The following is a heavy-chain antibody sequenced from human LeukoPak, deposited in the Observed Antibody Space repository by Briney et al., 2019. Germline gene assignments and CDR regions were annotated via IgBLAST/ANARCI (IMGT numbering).Heavy chain of an antibody. Sequence: GASLRLSCAASDFSFSTYWMNWVRQAPGKGLEWVANINGDGRDTYYVGSVRGRFTISRDNADNSLYLQMNSLRGDDTAVYYCARGVSSAIDWWGQGTLVTVSS. CDR3: ARGVSSAIDW. D-gene: IGHD3-10*01. CDR1: DFSFSTYW. CDR2: INGDGRDT. V-gene: IGHV3-7*01. J-gene: IGHJ4*02.